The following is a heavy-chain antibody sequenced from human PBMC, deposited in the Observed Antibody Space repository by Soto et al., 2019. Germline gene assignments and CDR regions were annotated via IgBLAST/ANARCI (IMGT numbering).Heavy chain of an antibody. CDR2: MNPNSGNT. J-gene: IGHJ6*02. CDR3: ARHCSGGSCSNEDADYYYGMDV. V-gene: IGHV1-8*01. D-gene: IGHD2-15*01. Sequence: QVQLVQSGAEVKKPGASVKVSCKASGYTFTSYDINWVRQATGQGLEWMGWMNPNSGNTGYAQKFQGRVTMTRNTSISTAYMGLSSLRSEDTAVYYCARHCSGGSCSNEDADYYYGMDVWGQGTTVTVSS. CDR1: GYTFTSYD.